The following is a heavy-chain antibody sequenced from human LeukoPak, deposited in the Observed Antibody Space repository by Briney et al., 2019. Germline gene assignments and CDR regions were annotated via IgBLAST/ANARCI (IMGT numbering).Heavy chain of an antibody. D-gene: IGHD3-3*01. V-gene: IGHV4-39*07. CDR1: GGSISSSSYY. CDR2: IYYSGST. J-gene: IGHJ4*02. CDR3: ARGPGVRFLRHSGYFDY. Sequence: SETLSLTCTVSGGSISSSSYYWGWIRQPPGKGLEWIGSIYYSGSTYYNPSLKSRVTISVDTSKNQFSLKLSSVTAADTAVYYCARGPGVRFLRHSGYFDYWGQGTLVTVSS.